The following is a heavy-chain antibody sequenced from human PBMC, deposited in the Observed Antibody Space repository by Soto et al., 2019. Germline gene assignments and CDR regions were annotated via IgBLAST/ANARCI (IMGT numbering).Heavy chain of an antibody. D-gene: IGHD2-15*01. J-gene: IGHJ3*02. Sequence: DVQVVESGGGLIQPGGSLRLSCAASGFTVSGKKYITWVRQAPGQGLEWVSALYIADGTFYADSVRGRFTVSIDSSKNTVYLQMNNLSPEDTAVYFCAPWLLREHAFDIWGLGTMVTVSS. CDR3: APWLLREHAFDI. V-gene: IGHV3-53*01. CDR1: GFTVSGKKY. CDR2: LYIADGT.